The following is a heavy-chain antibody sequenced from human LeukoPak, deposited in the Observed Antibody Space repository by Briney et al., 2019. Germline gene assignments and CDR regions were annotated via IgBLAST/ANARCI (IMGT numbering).Heavy chain of an antibody. V-gene: IGHV1-69*13. Sequence: GASVKVSCKASGGTFSSYAISWVRQAPGQGLEWMGGIIPIFGTANYAQKFQGRVTITADESTSTAYMELSSLRSEDTAVYYCTSYRLVGDNGDAAHYWGQGTLVTVSS. CDR2: IIPIFGTA. CDR3: TSYRLVGDNGDAAHY. J-gene: IGHJ4*02. CDR1: GGTFSSYA. D-gene: IGHD4-17*01.